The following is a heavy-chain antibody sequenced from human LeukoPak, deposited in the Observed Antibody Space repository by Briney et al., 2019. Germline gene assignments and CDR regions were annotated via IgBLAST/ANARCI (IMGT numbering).Heavy chain of an antibody. Sequence: GGSLRLSCAASGFTFSSYAMSWVRQAPGKGLEWVSSISDSGGTTYYADSGKGRFSISRDNSKNTLYLQMSSLRADDTAVYYRAKTAVTGKVAGSDCWGQGTLVTVSS. CDR3: AKTAVTGKVAGSDC. CDR1: GFTFSSYA. D-gene: IGHD6-19*01. CDR2: ISDSGGTT. J-gene: IGHJ4*02. V-gene: IGHV3-23*01.